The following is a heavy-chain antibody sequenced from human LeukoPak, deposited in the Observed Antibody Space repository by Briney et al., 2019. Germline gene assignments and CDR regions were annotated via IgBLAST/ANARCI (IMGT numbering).Heavy chain of an antibody. CDR3: AKNGDRGAYCSGGTCYPYYYYYMDV. CDR2: ISTTGGTT. J-gene: IGHJ6*03. CDR1: GFTFSSYG. Sequence: GGSLRLSCAASGFTFSSYGMSWVRQAPGRGLEWVSAISTTGGTTYYADSVRGRLTISRDNSRNTLYLQMNSLRAEDTAIYYCAKNGDRGAYCSGGTCYPYYYYYMDVWGKGTTVTISS. D-gene: IGHD2-15*01. V-gene: IGHV3-23*01.